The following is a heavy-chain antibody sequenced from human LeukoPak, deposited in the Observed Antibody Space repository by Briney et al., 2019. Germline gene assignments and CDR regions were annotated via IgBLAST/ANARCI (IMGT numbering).Heavy chain of an antibody. D-gene: IGHD5-18*01. V-gene: IGHV3-30*18. Sequence: GGSLRLSCAASGFTFSSYGMHWVRQAPGKGLEWVALISYDGSYKYYADSVRGRFTISRDNSENTLFLQMNSLRAEDTAVYYCAKDGGEGYSYRLDYWGQGTLVTVSS. CDR2: ISYDGSYK. J-gene: IGHJ4*02. CDR3: AKDGGEGYSYRLDY. CDR1: GFTFSSYG.